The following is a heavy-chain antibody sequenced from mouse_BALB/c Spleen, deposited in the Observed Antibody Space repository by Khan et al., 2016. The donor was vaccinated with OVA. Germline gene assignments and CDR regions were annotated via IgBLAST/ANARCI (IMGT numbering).Heavy chain of an antibody. D-gene: IGHD3-1*01. V-gene: IGHV1-63*02. CDR1: GYTFTNYW. CDR2: IFPGGGYT. J-gene: IGHJ2*01. CDR3: ASRGAARATWDYVDY. Sequence: QVQLQQSGAELVRPGTSVKISCKAAGYTFTNYWIGWVKQRPGHGLEWIGDIFPGGGYTNYNEKFKGKTTLTADTSSSTAYMQLSSLTSEDSAIYYWASRGAARATWDYVDYWGQGTTLTVSS.